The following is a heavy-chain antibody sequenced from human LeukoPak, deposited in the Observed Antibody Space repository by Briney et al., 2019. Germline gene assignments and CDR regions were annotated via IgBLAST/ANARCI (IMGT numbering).Heavy chain of an antibody. CDR3: ARGGSRWYDAFDI. CDR2: IKQDGSEK. D-gene: IGHD2-15*01. CDR1: GFTFSSYW. J-gene: IGHJ3*02. Sequence: GGSLRLSCAASGFTFSSYWMNWVRQAPGKGLEWVANIKQDGSEKYYVDSVKGRFTISRDNAKNSLYLQMNSLRAEDTAVYYCARGGSRWYDAFDIWGQGTMVTVPS. V-gene: IGHV3-7*01.